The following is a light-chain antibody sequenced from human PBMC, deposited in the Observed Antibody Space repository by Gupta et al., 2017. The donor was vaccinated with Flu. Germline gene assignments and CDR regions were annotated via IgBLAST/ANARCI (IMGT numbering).Light chain of an antibody. CDR2: QDD. CDR3: QAWDGDVVMV. Sequence: PEQTSSVTCSGHKLGEKNVSWYQQKSGPSPRWGVYQDDRRPSGISERVSASNSGNTATLTISGAQATDEAVDDCQAWDGDVVMVFGGGTRLTVL. V-gene: IGLV3-1*01. J-gene: IGLJ3*02. CDR1: KLGEKN.